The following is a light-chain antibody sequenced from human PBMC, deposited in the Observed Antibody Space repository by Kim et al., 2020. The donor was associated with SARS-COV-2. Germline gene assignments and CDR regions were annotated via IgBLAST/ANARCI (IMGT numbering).Light chain of an antibody. CDR3: QQSYSTPQLT. J-gene: IGKJ4*01. V-gene: IGKV1-39*01. CDR1: QSISSY. Sequence: SGGDRVTITCRASQSISSYLNWYEQKPGKAPKLLIYAASSLQSGVPSRFSGSGSGTDFTLTSSSLQPEDFATYYCQQSYSTPQLTFGGGTKVDIK. CDR2: AAS.